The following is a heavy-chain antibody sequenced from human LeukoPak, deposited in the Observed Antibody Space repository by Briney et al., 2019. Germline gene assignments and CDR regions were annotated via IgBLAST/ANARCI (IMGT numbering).Heavy chain of an antibody. J-gene: IGHJ5*02. CDR2: ISAYNGNT. V-gene: IGHV1-18*01. CDR3: ARNNELSGGPIMVRGVNEFDP. D-gene: IGHD3-10*01. CDR1: GYTFTSYG. Sequence: ASVKVSCKASGYTFTSYGISWVRQAPGQGLEWMGWISAYNGNTNYAQKLQGRVTMTTDTSTSTAYMELRSLRSEDTAVYYCARNNELSGGPIMVRGVNEFDPWGQGTLVTVSS.